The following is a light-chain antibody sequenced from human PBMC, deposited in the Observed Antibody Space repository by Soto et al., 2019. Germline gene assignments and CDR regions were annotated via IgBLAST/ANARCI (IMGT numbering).Light chain of an antibody. V-gene: IGKV2-28*01. CDR2: LGS. J-gene: IGKJ5*01. Sequence: DILKTQSPLSLPFTPGEPASSSCRSSQSLLHSNGYNYLDWYLQKPGQSPQLLIYLGSNRASGVPDRFSGSGSGTDFTLKISRVEAEDVGVYYCMQALQTITFGQGTRLEIK. CDR3: MQALQTIT. CDR1: QSLLHSNGYNY.